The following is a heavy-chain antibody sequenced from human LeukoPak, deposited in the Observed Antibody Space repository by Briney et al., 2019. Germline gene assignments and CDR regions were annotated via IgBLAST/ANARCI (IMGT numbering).Heavy chain of an antibody. V-gene: IGHV4-39*01. CDR1: GGSISSSSYY. CDR3: ARHIVVVPAAYFDY. D-gene: IGHD2-2*01. J-gene: IGHJ4*02. Sequence: SETLSLTCTVSGGSISSSSYYWGWIRQPPGKGLEWIGSIYYSGSTYYNPSLKSRVTISVDTSKNQFSLKLSSVTAADTAVYYCARHIVVVPAAYFDYWGQGTLATVPS. CDR2: IYYSGST.